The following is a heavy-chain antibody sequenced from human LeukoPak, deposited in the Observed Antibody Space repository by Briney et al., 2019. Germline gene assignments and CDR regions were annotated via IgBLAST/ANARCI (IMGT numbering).Heavy chain of an antibody. D-gene: IGHD3-9*01. J-gene: IGHJ4*02. CDR2: INHSGST. V-gene: IGHV4-34*01. CDR3: ARKYFDWSAKGPFDY. Sequence: SETLSLTCAVYGGSFSGYYWSWIRQPPGKGLEWIGEINHSGSTNYNPSLKSRVTISVDTSKNQFSLKLSSVTAADTAVYHCARKYFDWSAKGPFDYWGQGTLVTASS. CDR1: GGSFSGYY.